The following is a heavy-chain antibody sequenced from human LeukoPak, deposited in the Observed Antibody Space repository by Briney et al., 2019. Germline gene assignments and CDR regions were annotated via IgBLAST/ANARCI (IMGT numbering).Heavy chain of an antibody. CDR2: INPNSGGT. V-gene: IGHV1-2*02. Sequence: GASVKVSCKASGYTFTGYYMHWVRQAPGQGLEWMGWINPNSGGTNYAQKFQGKVTMTRDTSISTAYMELSRLRSDDTAVYYCARALGGYYGSGSYPYWGQGTLVTVSS. D-gene: IGHD3-10*01. CDR1: GYTFTGYY. J-gene: IGHJ4*02. CDR3: ARALGGYYGSGSYPY.